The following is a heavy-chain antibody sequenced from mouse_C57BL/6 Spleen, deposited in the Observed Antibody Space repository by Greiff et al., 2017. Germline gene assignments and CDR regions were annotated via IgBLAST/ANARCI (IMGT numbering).Heavy chain of an antibody. CDR1: GFSLTSYG. CDR2: IWGGGST. J-gene: IGHJ1*03. V-gene: IGHV2-2*01. CDR3: ARNGENYWYFDV. Sequence: QVQLQQSGPGLVQPSQSLSITCTVSGFSLTSYGVHWVRQSPGKGLEWLGVIWGGGSTDYNAAFISRLSISKDNSKSQVFFKMNSLQADDTAIYYCARNGENYWYFDVWGTGTTVTVSS.